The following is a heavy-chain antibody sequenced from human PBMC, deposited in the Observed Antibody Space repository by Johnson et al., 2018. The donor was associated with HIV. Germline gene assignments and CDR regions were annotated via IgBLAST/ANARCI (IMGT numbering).Heavy chain of an antibody. CDR3: ARDLSRYIAVATFDAFDI. Sequence: QVQLVESGGGVVQPGRSLRLSCAASGFTFSSYAMHWVRQAPGKGLEWVAVISYDGSNKYYADSVKGRFTISRDNSKNTLYLQMNSLRAEDTASYYCARDLSRYIAVATFDAFDIWGQGTMVTVSS. V-gene: IGHV3-30-3*01. D-gene: IGHD6-19*01. J-gene: IGHJ3*02. CDR2: ISYDGSNK. CDR1: GFTFSSYA.